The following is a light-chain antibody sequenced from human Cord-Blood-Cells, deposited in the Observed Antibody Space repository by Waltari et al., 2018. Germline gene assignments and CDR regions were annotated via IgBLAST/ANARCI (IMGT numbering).Light chain of an antibody. J-gene: IGLJ3*02. V-gene: IGLV2-14*03. CDR1: SSDVGGYNY. CDR2: DVS. CDR3: SSYTSSSTLV. Sequence: QSALTQPASVSGSPGQSITISCTGTSSDVGGYNYVSWYQQHPGKAPKLMIDDVSNRPSGVSNRFSGSKAGNPASLTISGLQAEDEADYYCSSYTSSSTLVFGGGTKLTVL.